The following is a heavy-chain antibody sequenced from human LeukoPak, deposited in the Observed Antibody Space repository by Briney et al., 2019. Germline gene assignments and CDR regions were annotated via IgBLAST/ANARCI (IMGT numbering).Heavy chain of an antibody. CDR2: INHSGST. V-gene: IGHV4-34*01. J-gene: IGHJ4*02. CDR3: ARHIPPNYYDSSGFDLYYFDY. CDR1: GGSFSGYY. D-gene: IGHD3-22*01. Sequence: SETLPLTCAVYGGSFSGYYWSWIRQPPGKGLEWIGEINHSGSTNYNPSLKSRVTISVDTSKNQFSLKLSSVTAADTAVYYCARHIPPNYYDSSGFDLYYFDYWGQGTLVTVSS.